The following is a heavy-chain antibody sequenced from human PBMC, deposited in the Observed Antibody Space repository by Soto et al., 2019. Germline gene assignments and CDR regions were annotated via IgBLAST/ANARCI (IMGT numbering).Heavy chain of an antibody. V-gene: IGHV3-23*01. Sequence: GGSLRLSCAASGFTFSSYAMSWVRQAPGKGLEWVSAISGSGGSTYYADSVKGRFTISRDNSKNTLYLQMNSLRAEDTAVYYCAKEPNLDSSGYYYTYYFDYWGQGTLVTVSS. CDR2: ISGSGGST. D-gene: IGHD3-22*01. CDR3: AKEPNLDSSGYYYTYYFDY. J-gene: IGHJ4*02. CDR1: GFTFSSYA.